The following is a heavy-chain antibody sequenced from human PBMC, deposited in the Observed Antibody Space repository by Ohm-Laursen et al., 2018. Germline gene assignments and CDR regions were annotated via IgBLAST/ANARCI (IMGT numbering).Heavy chain of an antibody. CDR2: ISYDGSNK. V-gene: IGHV3-30*18. J-gene: IGHJ4*02. CDR1: GFTFSSYG. Sequence: SLRLSCTASGFTFSSYGMHWVRQAPGKGLEWVAVISYDGSNKYYADSVKGRFTISRDNSKNTPYLQMNSLRAEDTAVYYCAKAPPMVRGVMGYWGQGTLVTVSS. D-gene: IGHD3-10*01. CDR3: AKAPPMVRGVMGY.